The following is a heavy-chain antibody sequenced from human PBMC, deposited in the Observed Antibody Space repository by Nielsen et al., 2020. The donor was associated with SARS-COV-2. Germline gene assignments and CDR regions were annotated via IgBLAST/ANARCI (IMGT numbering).Heavy chain of an antibody. Sequence: RQAPGKGLEWIGSIYYSGSTYYNPSLKGRVTISVDTSKNQFSLKLSSVTAADTAVYYCARRSPYYYGMDVWGQGTTVTVSS. V-gene: IGHV4-39*01. J-gene: IGHJ6*02. CDR3: ARRSPYYYGMDV. CDR2: IYYSGST.